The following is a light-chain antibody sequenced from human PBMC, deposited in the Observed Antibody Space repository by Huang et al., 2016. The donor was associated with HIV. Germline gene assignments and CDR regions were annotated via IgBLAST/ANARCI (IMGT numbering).Light chain of an antibody. J-gene: IGKJ2*01. Sequence: DIVMTQSPDPLAVSLGDRTTIKCKSSQSVLYNSGGKNYLAWYQQKPGQPPKLLIYWASTRESGVPDRFSGSGSGTNFTLTISSLQAEDVAVYYCQQYYSIPYTFGQGTTLEIK. CDR1: QSVLYNSGGKNY. V-gene: IGKV4-1*01. CDR2: WAS. CDR3: QQYYSIPYT.